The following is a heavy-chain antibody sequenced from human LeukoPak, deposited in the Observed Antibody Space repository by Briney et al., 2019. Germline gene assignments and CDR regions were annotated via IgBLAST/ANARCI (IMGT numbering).Heavy chain of an antibody. CDR1: GGSISGTNW. J-gene: IGHJ4*02. Sequence: PSETLSLTCGVSGGSISGTNWWSWVRQPPGQGLEWIGEISLAGQTNYNPSLNGRVTMSLDKSSNQLSLNLTSVTAADTATYYCSRESGAFRPFGYWGQGTLVIVSS. CDR2: ISLAGQT. CDR3: SRESGAFRPFGY. D-gene: IGHD1-26*01. V-gene: IGHV4/OR15-8*02.